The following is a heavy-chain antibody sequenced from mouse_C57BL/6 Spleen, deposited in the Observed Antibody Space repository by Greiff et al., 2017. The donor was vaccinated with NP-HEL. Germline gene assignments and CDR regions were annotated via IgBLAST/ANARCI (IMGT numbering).Heavy chain of an antibody. Sequence: QVQLQQPGAELVKPGASVKMSCKASGYTFTSYWITWVKQRPGQGLEWIGDIYPGSGSTNYNEKFKSKATQTVDTSSSTAYMQISSLTSEDSAVYYWARSARSDYWGQGTTLTVSS. CDR1: GYTFTSYW. J-gene: IGHJ2*01. V-gene: IGHV1-55*01. CDR3: ARSARSDY. CDR2: IYPGSGST.